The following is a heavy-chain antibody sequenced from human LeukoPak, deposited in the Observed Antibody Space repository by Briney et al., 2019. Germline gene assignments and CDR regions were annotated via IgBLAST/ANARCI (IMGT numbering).Heavy chain of an antibody. D-gene: IGHD2-15*01. CDR2: IYYNGRT. CDR3: AQSRYCSGGGCYFSPDK. J-gene: IGHJ4*02. CDR1: GGSISSGGYY. Sequence: SETLSLTCTVSGGSISSGGYYWSWIRQHPGKGLEWIGYIYYNGRTYYNPSLTSRVTISIDTSKNQVSLQLSSVTAADTAVYYCAQSRYCSGGGCYFSPDKWGQGTLVTVSS. V-gene: IGHV4-31*03.